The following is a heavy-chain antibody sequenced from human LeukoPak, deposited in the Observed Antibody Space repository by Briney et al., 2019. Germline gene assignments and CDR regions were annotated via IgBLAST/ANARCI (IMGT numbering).Heavy chain of an antibody. J-gene: IGHJ6*04. CDR3: AELGITMIGGV. V-gene: IGHV3-11*04. CDR1: GCTFSDYY. Sequence: GGSLRVSCAASGCTFSDYYMSWIRQAPGKGLEWVSYISNSGSSIYYADSVKGRFTISRDNAKNSLYLQMNSLRAEDTAVYYCAELGITMIGGVWGKGTTVTISS. D-gene: IGHD3-10*02. CDR2: ISNSGSSI.